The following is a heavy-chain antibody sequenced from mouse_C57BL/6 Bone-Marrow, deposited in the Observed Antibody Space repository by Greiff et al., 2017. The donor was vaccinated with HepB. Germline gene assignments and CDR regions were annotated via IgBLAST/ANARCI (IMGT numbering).Heavy chain of an antibody. CDR1: GFNIKDDY. V-gene: IGHV14-4*01. CDR3: TRSTMVTTDGLWFAY. Sequence: EVQLQQSGAELVRPGASVKLSCTASGFNIKDDYMHWVKQRPEQGLEWTGWIDPENGDTEYASKFQGKATITADTSSNTAYLQLSSLTSEDTAVYYCTRSTMVTTDGLWFAYWGQGTLVTVSA. CDR2: IDPENGDT. D-gene: IGHD2-2*01. J-gene: IGHJ3*01.